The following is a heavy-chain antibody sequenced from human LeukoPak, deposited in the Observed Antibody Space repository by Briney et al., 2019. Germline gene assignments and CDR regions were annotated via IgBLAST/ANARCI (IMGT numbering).Heavy chain of an antibody. CDR2: MNPNSGNT. V-gene: IGHV1-8*01. CDR1: GYTFTSYD. Sequence: ASVKVSCKASGYTFTSYDINWVRQATGQGLEWMGWMNPNSGNTGYAQKFQGRVTMTRNTSISTAYMELSSLRSEDTAVYYCARGLMSNYYDSSGYPIPSWGQGTLVTVSS. D-gene: IGHD3-22*01. CDR3: ARGLMSNYYDSSGYPIPS. J-gene: IGHJ5*02.